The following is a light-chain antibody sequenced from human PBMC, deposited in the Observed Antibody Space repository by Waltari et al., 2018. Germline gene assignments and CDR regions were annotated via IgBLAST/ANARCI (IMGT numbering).Light chain of an antibody. CDR3: QQYFT. J-gene: IGKJ3*01. Sequence: RATLSCRASQSVSSNLAWYQQKPGQAPRLLIYGASTRATGIPARFSGSGSGTEFTLTISSLQSEDFAVYYCQQYFTFGPGTKVDIK. V-gene: IGKV3-15*01. CDR2: GAS. CDR1: QSVSSN.